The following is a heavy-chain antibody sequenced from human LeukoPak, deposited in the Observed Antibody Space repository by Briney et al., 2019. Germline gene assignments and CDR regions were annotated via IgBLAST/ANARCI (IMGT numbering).Heavy chain of an antibody. CDR3: ARGIWFGELQGSWFDP. CDR2: IYHSGST. D-gene: IGHD3-10*01. CDR1: GGSISSGGYS. Sequence: KPSETLSLTCAVSGGSISSGGYSWSCIRQPPGKGLEWIGYIYHSGSTYYNPSLKSRVTISVDRSKNQFSLKLSSVTAADTAVYYCARGIWFGELQGSWFDPWGQGTLVTVSS. V-gene: IGHV4-30-2*01. J-gene: IGHJ5*02.